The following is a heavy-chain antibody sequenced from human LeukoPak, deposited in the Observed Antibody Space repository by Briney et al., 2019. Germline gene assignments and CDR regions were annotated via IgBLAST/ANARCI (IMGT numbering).Heavy chain of an antibody. CDR2: ISSGSSTK. CDR3: ARGGYCSSTSCYGDMGYFDY. J-gene: IGHJ4*02. D-gene: IGHD2-2*01. V-gene: IGHV3-48*04. Sequence: GGSLRLSCAASGFTFSSYWMNWVRQAPGKGLEWISYISSGSSTKYHADSVQGRFTISRDNAKNSLYLQMNSLRAEDTAFYYCARGGYCSSTSCYGDMGYFDYWGQGTLVTVSS. CDR1: GFTFSSYW.